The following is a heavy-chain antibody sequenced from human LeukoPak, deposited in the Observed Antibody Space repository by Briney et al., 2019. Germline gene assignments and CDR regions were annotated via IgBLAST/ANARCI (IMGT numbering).Heavy chain of an antibody. D-gene: IGHD3-22*01. J-gene: IGHJ3*02. CDR2: ISGSGDNT. V-gene: IGHV3-23*01. CDR1: EFTFSNFA. Sequence: GGSLRLSCAASEFTFSNFAMSWVRQAPGKGLEWVSTISGSGDNTYYADSVKGRFTISRDNSKNALSLHMNTLGAEDTAVYYCAKDLLQTFFFDSSGYYSDAFGMWGQGTMVTVSP. CDR3: AKDLLQTFFFDSSGYYSDAFGM.